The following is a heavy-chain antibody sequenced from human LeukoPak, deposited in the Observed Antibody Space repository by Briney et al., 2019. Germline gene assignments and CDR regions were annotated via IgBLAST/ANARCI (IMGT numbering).Heavy chain of an antibody. Sequence: PSETLSLTCAVSGGSVSSSKYLWGWIRQPPGKELEWIGSISYSGNIDYNPSLKSRVTLSVDTSKNQFSLKLTSVTAADSAVYYCAGLGVMVLVYQSESWGQGTPVTVSS. CDR1: GGSVSSSKYL. CDR3: AGLGVMVLVYQSES. CDR2: ISYSGNI. V-gene: IGHV4-39*07. D-gene: IGHD2-8*01. J-gene: IGHJ1*01.